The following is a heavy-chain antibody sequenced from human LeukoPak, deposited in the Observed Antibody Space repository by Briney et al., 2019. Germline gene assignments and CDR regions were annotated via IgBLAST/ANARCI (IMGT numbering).Heavy chain of an antibody. CDR2: ISSSGSTI. D-gene: IGHD4-17*01. V-gene: IGHV3-48*03. CDR3: ARDDYGDYVGYFQH. Sequence: GGSLRLSCAASGFTFSSYEMNWVRQAPGKGLEWVSYISSSGSTIYYADSAKGRFTISRDNAKNSLYLQMNSLRAEDTAVYYCARDDYGDYVGYFQHWGQGTLVTVSS. J-gene: IGHJ1*01. CDR1: GFTFSSYE.